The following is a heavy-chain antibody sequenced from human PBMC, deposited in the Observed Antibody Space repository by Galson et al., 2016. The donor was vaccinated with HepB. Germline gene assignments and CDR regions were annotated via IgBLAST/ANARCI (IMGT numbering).Heavy chain of an antibody. CDR3: ARTDPSSLLVGGGFFVL. D-gene: IGHD3-16*01. Sequence: SLRLSCATSGFTFTKFYFSWVRQAPGKGLEWISYIGNGPSATFFADSVQGRFSISRDNARNSVSLQMSTLGAEDTAVYYCARTDPSSLLVGGGFFVLWGQGTLVAVSS. V-gene: IGHV3-11*01. CDR1: GFTFTKFY. J-gene: IGHJ4*02. CDR2: IGNGPSAT.